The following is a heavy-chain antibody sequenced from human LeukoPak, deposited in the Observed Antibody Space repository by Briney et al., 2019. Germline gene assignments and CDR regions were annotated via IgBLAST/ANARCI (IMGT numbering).Heavy chain of an antibody. V-gene: IGHV3-23*01. CDR3: ARGANWFDP. CDR1: GFLFSSHG. Sequence: GGSLRLSCAGSGFLFSSHGMNWVRLAPGKGLEWVSGISPGGGPTYYADSVKGRFTISRDDSKNTLYLQMKNLRAEDTAVYYCARGANWFDPCGQGTLVTVSS. CDR2: ISPGGGPT. J-gene: IGHJ5*02.